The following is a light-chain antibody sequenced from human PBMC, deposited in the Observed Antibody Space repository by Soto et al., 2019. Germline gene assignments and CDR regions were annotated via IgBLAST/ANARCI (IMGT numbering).Light chain of an antibody. CDR1: QSVSSY. CDR2: DAS. J-gene: IGKJ2*01. Sequence: EIVLTQSPATLSLSPGERATLSCRASQSVSSYLAWYPQKPGQAPRLLIYDASNRATGIPARFSGSGSGTDFTLTISSLEPDDFAVYYCQQRSNWYTFGQGTKLEIK. CDR3: QQRSNWYT. V-gene: IGKV3-11*01.